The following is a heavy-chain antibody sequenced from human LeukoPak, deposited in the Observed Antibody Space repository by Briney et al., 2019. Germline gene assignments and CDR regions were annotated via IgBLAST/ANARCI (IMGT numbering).Heavy chain of an antibody. Sequence: SVKVSCKASGGTFSSYAISWVRQAPGQGLEWMGGIIPIFGTANYAQKFQGRVTITADESTSTAYMELSSLRSEDTAVYYCARSSKANDFWSGYSTGDAFDIWGQGTMVTVSS. CDR1: GGTFSSYA. J-gene: IGHJ3*02. CDR3: ARSSKANDFWSGYSTGDAFDI. V-gene: IGHV1-69*01. D-gene: IGHD3-3*01. CDR2: IIPIFGTA.